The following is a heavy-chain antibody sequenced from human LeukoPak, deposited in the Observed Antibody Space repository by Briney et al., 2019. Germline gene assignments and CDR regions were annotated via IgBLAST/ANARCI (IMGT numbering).Heavy chain of an antibody. CDR1: GFTFSSYS. CDR3: ARDKNGDYTYRY. V-gene: IGHV3-48*04. Sequence: GSLKLSCAASGFTFSSYSMNWVRQAPGKGLEWVSYISSDTRTIYYADSVKGRFTISRDNAKNSLFLQMNSLRAEDTAVYYCARDKNGDYTYRYWGQGTLVTVSS. D-gene: IGHD4-17*01. CDR2: ISSDTRTI. J-gene: IGHJ4*02.